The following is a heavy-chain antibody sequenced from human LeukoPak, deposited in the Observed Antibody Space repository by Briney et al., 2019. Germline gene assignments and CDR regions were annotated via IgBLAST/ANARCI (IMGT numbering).Heavy chain of an antibody. J-gene: IGHJ4*02. Sequence: GGSLRLSCVASGFSFRSYGMHWVRQAPGKGLEWVANINQDGSENYYVDSVKGRFTISRDNAKNSLYLQMNSLRAEDTAVYYCTKGRSNHYWGQGTLVTVST. D-gene: IGHD3-10*01. V-gene: IGHV3-7*01. CDR2: INQDGSEN. CDR3: TKGRSNHY. CDR1: GFSFRSYG.